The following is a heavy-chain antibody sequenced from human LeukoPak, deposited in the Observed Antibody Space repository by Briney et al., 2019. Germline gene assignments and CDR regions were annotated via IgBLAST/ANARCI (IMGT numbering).Heavy chain of an antibody. V-gene: IGHV5-51*01. CDR3: ARGFYCSGGSCYLDY. CDR2: IYPGDSDT. J-gene: IGHJ4*02. CDR1: GYSFTSYW. Sequence: GESLKISCKGSGYSFTSYWIGWVRQVPGKGLEWMGIIYPGDSDTRYSPSFQGQVTISADKSISTAYLQWSSLKASDTAMYYCARGFYCSGGSCYLDYWGQGTLVTVSS. D-gene: IGHD2-15*01.